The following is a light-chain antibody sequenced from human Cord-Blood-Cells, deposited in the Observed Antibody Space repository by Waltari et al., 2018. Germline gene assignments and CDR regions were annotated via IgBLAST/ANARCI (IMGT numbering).Light chain of an antibody. J-gene: IGLJ2*01. Sequence: QSCLPQPASVSGSPGQSITISCTGPSSDVGGYNYVASYQQHPGKAPKLMIYDVSNRPSGVSNRFSGSKSGNTASLTISGLQAEDEADYYCSSYTSSSTLVVFGGGTKLTVL. V-gene: IGLV2-14*01. CDR2: DVS. CDR3: SSYTSSSTLVV. CDR1: SSDVGGYNY.